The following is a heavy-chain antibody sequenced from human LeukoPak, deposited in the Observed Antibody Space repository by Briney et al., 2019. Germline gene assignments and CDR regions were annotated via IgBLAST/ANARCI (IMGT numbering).Heavy chain of an antibody. D-gene: IGHD6-19*01. CDR1: GGSISSYY. J-gene: IGHJ5*02. V-gene: IGHV4-59*01. Sequence: SETLSLTCTVSGGSISSYYWSWIRQPPGKGLEWIGYIYYSGSTNYNPSLKSRVTISVDTSKNQFSLKLSSVTAADTAVYYCARERGIAVAGMGGFDPWGQGTLVTVSS. CDR3: ARERGIAVAGMGGFDP. CDR2: IYYSGST.